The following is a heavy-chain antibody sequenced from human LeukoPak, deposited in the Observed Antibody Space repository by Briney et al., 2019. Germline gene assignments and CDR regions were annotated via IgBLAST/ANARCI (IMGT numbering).Heavy chain of an antibody. CDR2: IYYSGST. Sequence: SETLSLTCTVSGGSISSYYWSWIRQPPGKGLEWIGYIYYSGSTNYNPSLKSRVTISVDTSKNQFSLKLSSVTAADTAVYYCAREGHSSGNYYYYYYYMDVWGKGTTVTVS. D-gene: IGHD6-25*01. V-gene: IGHV4-59*01. J-gene: IGHJ6*03. CDR1: GGSISSYY. CDR3: AREGHSSGNYYYYYYYMDV.